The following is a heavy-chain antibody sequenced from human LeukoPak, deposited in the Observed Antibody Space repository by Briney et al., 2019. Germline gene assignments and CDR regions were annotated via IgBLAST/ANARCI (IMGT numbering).Heavy chain of an antibody. CDR1: GFTFSSYA. Sequence: PGGSLRLSCAASGFTFSSYAMSWVRQAPGKELEWVSAISGSGGSTYYADSVKGRFTISRDNSKNTLYLQMNSLRAEDTAVYYCAKALSSSWYGVYYYYGMDVWGKGTTVTVSS. V-gene: IGHV3-23*01. J-gene: IGHJ6*04. CDR3: AKALSSSWYGVYYYYGMDV. D-gene: IGHD6-13*01. CDR2: ISGSGGST.